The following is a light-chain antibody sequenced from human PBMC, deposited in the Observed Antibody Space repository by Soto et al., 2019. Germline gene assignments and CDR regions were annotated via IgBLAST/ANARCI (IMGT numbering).Light chain of an antibody. V-gene: IGKV1-13*02. CDR1: QGISSA. J-gene: IGKJ3*01. Sequence: AIQLTQSPSSLSASVGDRVTITCRASQGISSALAWYQHQPGKAPRLLIYAASSLESGVPSRFSSSESGTDFTLTISSLQPEDFATYYCQQFNSYPFTFGPGTKLDVK. CDR3: QQFNSYPFT. CDR2: AAS.